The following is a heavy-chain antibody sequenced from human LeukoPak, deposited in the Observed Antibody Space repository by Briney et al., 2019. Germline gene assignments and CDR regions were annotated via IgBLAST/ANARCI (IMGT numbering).Heavy chain of an antibody. Sequence: GASVKVSCKASGGTFSSYAISWVRQAPGQGLEWMGGIIPIFGTANYAQKFQGRVTITTDESTSTAYMELSSLRSEDTAVYHCAREICGSTSCYNWFDPWGQGTLVTVSS. J-gene: IGHJ5*02. CDR1: GGTFSSYA. CDR3: AREICGSTSCYNWFDP. D-gene: IGHD2-2*01. V-gene: IGHV1-69*05. CDR2: IIPIFGTA.